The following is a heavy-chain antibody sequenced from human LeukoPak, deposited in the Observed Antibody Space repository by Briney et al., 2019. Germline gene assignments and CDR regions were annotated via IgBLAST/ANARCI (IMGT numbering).Heavy chain of an antibody. CDR1: GASISSYY. CDR2: IYCSGST. V-gene: IGHV4-59*01. D-gene: IGHD4-17*01. Sequence: SETLSLTCTVSGASISSYYWSWVRQPPGKGLEWIGYIYCSGSTNYNPSVKSRVIISVDTSKTQFSLKLSSVTAADTAVYYCARHYYSDPFDYWGQGTLVTVSS. J-gene: IGHJ4*02. CDR3: ARHYYSDPFDY.